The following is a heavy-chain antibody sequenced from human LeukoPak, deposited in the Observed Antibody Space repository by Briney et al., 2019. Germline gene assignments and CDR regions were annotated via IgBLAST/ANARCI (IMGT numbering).Heavy chain of an antibody. CDR1: GGSISSSIYY. V-gene: IGHV4-31*03. J-gene: IGHJ4*02. Sequence: SETLSLTCSVSGGSISSSIYYWGWIRQHPGKGLEWIGYIYYSGSTYYNPSLKSRVTISVDTSKNQFSLKLSSVTAADTAVYYCARVAGEIDYWGQGTLVTVSS. CDR2: IYYSGST. CDR3: ARVAGEIDY. D-gene: IGHD6-19*01.